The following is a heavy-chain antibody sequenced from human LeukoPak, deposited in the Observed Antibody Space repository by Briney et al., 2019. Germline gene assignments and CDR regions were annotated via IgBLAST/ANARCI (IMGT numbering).Heavy chain of an antibody. Sequence: PSGTLSLTCTVSGGSVSSGSYYWSWIRQPPGKGLEWIGYIYYSGTTNYNPSLKSRVTISVDASKNQFSLKLSSVTAADTAVYYCARGGGYSGYETTDYWGQGTLVTVSS. CDR1: GGSVSSGSYY. CDR2: IYYSGTT. D-gene: IGHD5-12*01. V-gene: IGHV4-61*01. J-gene: IGHJ4*02. CDR3: ARGGGYSGYETTDY.